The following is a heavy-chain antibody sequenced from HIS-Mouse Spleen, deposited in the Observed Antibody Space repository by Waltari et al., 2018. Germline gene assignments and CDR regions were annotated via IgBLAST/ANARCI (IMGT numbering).Heavy chain of an antibody. CDR3: ARGVTIFGYGMDV. CDR1: GGSFSGYY. D-gene: IGHD3-9*01. Sequence: AGLLKPSETLSLTCAVYGGSFSGYYWSWIRQPPGKGLAWIGEINHSGSTNYNPSLKSRVTISVDTSKNQFSLKLSSVTAADTAVYYCARGVTIFGYGMDVWGQGTTVTVSS. CDR2: INHSGST. J-gene: IGHJ6*02. V-gene: IGHV4-34*01.